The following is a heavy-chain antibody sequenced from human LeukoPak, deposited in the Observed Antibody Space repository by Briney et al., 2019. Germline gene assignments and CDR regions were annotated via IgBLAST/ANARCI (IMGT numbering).Heavy chain of an antibody. CDR2: VYYSGST. D-gene: IGHD6-19*01. V-gene: IGHV4-39*07. CDR1: GGSVSTIDYY. Sequence: SETLSLTCTVSGGSVSTIDYYGGWIRQPPGKGLEWIGSVYYSGSTYYNAPLKSRVTISVDTSKNQFSLRLSAVTAADTAMYCCAREDAVSSDDAFDLWGQGTM. CDR3: AREDAVSSDDAFDL. J-gene: IGHJ3*01.